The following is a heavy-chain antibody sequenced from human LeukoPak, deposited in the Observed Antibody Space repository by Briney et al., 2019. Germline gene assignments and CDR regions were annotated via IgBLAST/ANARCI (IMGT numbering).Heavy chain of an antibody. D-gene: IGHD3-10*01. V-gene: IGHV3-48*03. Sequence: GGSLRLSCAASGFTFSSYEMNWVRQAPGKGLEWVSYISSSGSTIYYADSVKGRFTISRDTAKNSLYLQMNSLRAEDTAVYYCARDQSSIRGVMFDYWGQGTLVTVSS. CDR1: GFTFSSYE. CDR2: ISSSGSTI. CDR3: ARDQSSIRGVMFDY. J-gene: IGHJ4*02.